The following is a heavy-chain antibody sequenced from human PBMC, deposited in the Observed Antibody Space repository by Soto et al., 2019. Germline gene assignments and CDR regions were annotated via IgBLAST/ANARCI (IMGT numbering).Heavy chain of an antibody. Sequence: SETLSLTCTVSGGSISSSSYYWGWIRQPPGKGLEWIGSIYYSGSTYYNPSLKSRVTISVDTSKNQFSLKLSSVTAADTAVYYFARHNFQAPRLYYWGQGTLVTVSA. CDR2: IYYSGST. D-gene: IGHD3-3*01. J-gene: IGHJ4*02. CDR1: GGSISSSSYY. V-gene: IGHV4-39*01. CDR3: ARHNFQAPRLYY.